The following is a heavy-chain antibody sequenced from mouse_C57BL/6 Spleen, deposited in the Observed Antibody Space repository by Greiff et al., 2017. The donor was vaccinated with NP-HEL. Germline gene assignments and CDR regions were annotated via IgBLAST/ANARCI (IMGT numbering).Heavy chain of an antibody. CDR1: GYAFSSYW. CDR3: ARDGGLRRGRPYAMDY. CDR2: IYPGDGDT. D-gene: IGHD2-4*01. J-gene: IGHJ4*01. V-gene: IGHV1-80*01. Sequence: QVQLKESGAELVKPGASVKISCKASGYAFSSYWMNWVKQRPGKGLEWIGQIYPGDGDTNYNGKVKGKAKLTADKSSSTAYMQLSSLTSEDSAVYFCARDGGLRRGRPYAMDYWGQGTSVTVSS.